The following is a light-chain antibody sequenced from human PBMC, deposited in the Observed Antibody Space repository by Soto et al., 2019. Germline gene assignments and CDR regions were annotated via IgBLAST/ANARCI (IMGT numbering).Light chain of an antibody. CDR3: QHYDSYYS. V-gene: IGKV1-5*03. J-gene: IGKJ3*01. CDR2: KAS. Sequence: DLRMTQSPYTLSASVGDRVTITCRASQSINNWLAWYQQKPGKAPKLLIYKASTLESGVPSRFSGSGSGTEFTLTISSLQPDDFATYYCQHYDSYYSFGPGTTVDIK. CDR1: QSINNW.